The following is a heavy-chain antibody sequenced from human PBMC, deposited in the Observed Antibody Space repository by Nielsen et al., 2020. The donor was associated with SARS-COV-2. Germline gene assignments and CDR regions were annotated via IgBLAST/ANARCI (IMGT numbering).Heavy chain of an antibody. V-gene: IGHV3-33*01. CDR2: IWYDGSNK. Sequence: GESLKISCAASGFTFSSYGMHWVRQAPGQGLEWVAVIWYDGSNKYYADSVKGRFTISRDNSKNTLYLQMNSLRAEDTAVYYCARDPAQWLASNDAFDIWGQGTMVTVSS. CDR3: ARDPAQWLASNDAFDI. CDR1: GFTFSSYG. D-gene: IGHD6-19*01. J-gene: IGHJ3*02.